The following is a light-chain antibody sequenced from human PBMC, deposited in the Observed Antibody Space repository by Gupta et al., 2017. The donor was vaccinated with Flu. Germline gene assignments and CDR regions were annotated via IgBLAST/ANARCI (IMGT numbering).Light chain of an antibody. CDR3: QQGNYCPWT. V-gene: IGKV1-9*01. CDR2: VAS. J-gene: IGKJ1*01. CDR1: QGISNY. Sequence: PSFLSASVGDRVTITCRASQGISNYLDWYQQKAGKAPNLLIYVASSVKSGVPSRFSGSGSGTEFTLTISSRQAEDFATYYCQQGNYCPWTFGQGTKVEIK.